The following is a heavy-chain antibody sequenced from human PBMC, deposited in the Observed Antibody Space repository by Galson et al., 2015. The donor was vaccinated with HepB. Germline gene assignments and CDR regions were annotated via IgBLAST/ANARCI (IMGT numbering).Heavy chain of an antibody. J-gene: IGHJ6*02. CDR2: IYYTGST. D-gene: IGHD3-10*01. CDR3: ARRHGPGAYYFYGMDV. Sequence: LSLTCTVPGGSISSSSYFWGWIRQPPGKGLEWIGSIYYTGSTYYNPSLKSRVTISIDTSKNQFSLKVNSVTAADTAVYYCARRHGPGAYYFYGMDVWGQGTKVTVSS. CDR1: GGSISSSSYF. V-gene: IGHV4-39*01.